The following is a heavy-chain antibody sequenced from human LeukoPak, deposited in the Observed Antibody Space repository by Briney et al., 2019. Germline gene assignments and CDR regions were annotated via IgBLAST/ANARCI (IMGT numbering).Heavy chain of an antibody. Sequence: ASVKVSCKASGYTFTSYGISWVRQAPGQGLEWMGWISAYNGNTNYAQKLQGRVTMTTDTSTSTAYMELRSLRSDDTAVYYCARGGKYDYVWGSYRSHFDYWGQGTLVTVSS. CDR1: GYTFTSYG. D-gene: IGHD3-16*02. CDR3: ARGGKYDYVWGSYRSHFDY. V-gene: IGHV1-18*01. J-gene: IGHJ4*02. CDR2: ISAYNGNT.